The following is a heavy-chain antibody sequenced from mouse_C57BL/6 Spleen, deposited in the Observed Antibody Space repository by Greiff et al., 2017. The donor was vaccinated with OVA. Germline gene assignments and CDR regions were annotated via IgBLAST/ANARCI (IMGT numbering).Heavy chain of an antibody. Sequence: VQLQQPGAELVRPGSSVKLSCKASGYTFTSYWMDWVKQRPGQGLEWIGNIYPSDSETHYNQKFKDKATLTVDKSSSTAYMQLSSLTSENSAVYYGARGTAQAPFAYWGQGTLVTVSA. CDR2: IYPSDSET. V-gene: IGHV1-61*01. D-gene: IGHD3-2*02. J-gene: IGHJ3*01. CDR1: GYTFTSYW. CDR3: ARGTAQAPFAY.